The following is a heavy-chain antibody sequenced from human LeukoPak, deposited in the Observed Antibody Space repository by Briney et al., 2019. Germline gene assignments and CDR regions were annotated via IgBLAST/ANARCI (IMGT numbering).Heavy chain of an antibody. Sequence: GGSLRLSCAASTFTFTSYNMNWVRQAPGKGLEWVSSISYTGTYIYYRDSAKGRFTVSRDNAENSLFLEMNALRVEDTAIYYCVRDRGSYRPIDYWGQGTFVTVSS. D-gene: IGHD1-26*01. CDR1: TFTFTSYN. CDR3: VRDRGSYRPIDY. J-gene: IGHJ4*02. V-gene: IGHV3-21*01. CDR2: ISYTGTYI.